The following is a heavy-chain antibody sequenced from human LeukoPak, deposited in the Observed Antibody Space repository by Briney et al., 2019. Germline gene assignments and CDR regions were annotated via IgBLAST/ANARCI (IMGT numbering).Heavy chain of an antibody. CDR3: AKVPGYNYATDFDY. CDR1: GFPLRNYA. D-gene: IGHD5-18*01. CDR2: IGGSGGST. J-gene: IGHJ4*02. V-gene: IGHV3-23*01. Sequence: GESLRLSCAVSGFPLRNYAMTWVRQTPGKGLEWVSGIGGSGGSTYYADSVKGRFTISRDNSKNTLYLQMNSLRAEDTAVYYCAKVPGYNYATDFDYWGQGTLVTVSS.